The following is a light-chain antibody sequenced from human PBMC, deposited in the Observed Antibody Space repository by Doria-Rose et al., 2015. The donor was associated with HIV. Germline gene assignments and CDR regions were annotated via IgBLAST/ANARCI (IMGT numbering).Light chain of an antibody. V-gene: IGLV1-40*01. J-gene: IGLJ1*01. CDR1: SSNIGAGFD. CDR2: GNT. CDR3: QSYDSRLSVYV. Sequence: LTQSPSVSGAPGQRVAISCTGSSSNIGAGFDVNWYQQFPGTAPKLLIHGNTNRPSGVLDRFSGSKSGTSASLAISGLRAEDEADYYCQSYDSRLSVYVFGTGTKVTVL.